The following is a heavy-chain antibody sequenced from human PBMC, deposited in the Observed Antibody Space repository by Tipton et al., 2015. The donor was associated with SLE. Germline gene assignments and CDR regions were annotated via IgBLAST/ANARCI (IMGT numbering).Heavy chain of an antibody. V-gene: IGHV3-30-3*01. CDR2: ISYDGSNK. Sequence: SLRLSCAASGFTFSSYAMHWVRQAPGKGLEWVAVISYDGSNKYYADSVKGRFTISRDNSKNTLYLQMNSLRAEDTAVYYCARKLQTNWYFDLWGRGTLVTVSS. D-gene: IGHD4-11*01. J-gene: IGHJ2*01. CDR1: GFTFSSYA. CDR3: ARKLQTNWYFDL.